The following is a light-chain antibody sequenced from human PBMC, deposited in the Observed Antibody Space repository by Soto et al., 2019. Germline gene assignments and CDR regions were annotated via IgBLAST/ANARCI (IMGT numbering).Light chain of an antibody. CDR2: AVN. Sequence: QSALTQPASVSGSPDQSIFISCTGTSEDIGAYDYVSWYQQHPGKAPKLILYAVNDRPSGVSSRFSGSKSGNTASLTISGVQPDDEADYYCSSYRSSDTLEVFGTGTKVTVL. J-gene: IGLJ1*01. CDR1: SEDIGAYDY. V-gene: IGLV2-14*01. CDR3: SSYRSSDTLEV.